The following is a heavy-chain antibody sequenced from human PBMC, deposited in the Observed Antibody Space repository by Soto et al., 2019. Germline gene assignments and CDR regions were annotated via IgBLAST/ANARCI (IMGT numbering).Heavy chain of an antibody. J-gene: IGHJ4*02. CDR1: GGTFSSYT. V-gene: IGHV1-69*02. CDR2: IIPILDIA. D-gene: IGHD3-22*01. Sequence: QVQLVQSGAEVKKPGSSVKVSCKASGGTFSSYTISWVRQAPGQGLEWMGRIIPILDIANYAQKFQGRVTITADKSTNTAYMELSSQRSEDTALYYCARGASSGPPAYWGQGTLVTVSS. CDR3: ARGASSGPPAY.